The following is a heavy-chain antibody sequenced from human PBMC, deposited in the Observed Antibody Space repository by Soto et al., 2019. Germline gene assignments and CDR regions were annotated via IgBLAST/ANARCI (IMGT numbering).Heavy chain of an antibody. D-gene: IGHD3-3*01. J-gene: IGHJ4*02. V-gene: IGHV4-30-2*02. CDR1: GDSYSISTYS. CDR3: ARDFAYFDS. Sequence: SETLSLTCNMSGDSYSISTYSWSWIRQPPGKALQWIGFIYQSGVTSYNPSLASRVSISLDRSNNQCSLNLDSVTAADTAVYFCARDFAYFDSWGQGTLVTVSS. CDR2: IYQSGVT.